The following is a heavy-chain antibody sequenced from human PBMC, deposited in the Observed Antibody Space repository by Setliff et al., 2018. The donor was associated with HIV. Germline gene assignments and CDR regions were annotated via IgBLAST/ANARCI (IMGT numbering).Heavy chain of an antibody. D-gene: IGHD5-18*01. CDR3: ARHLLRGYIYIVFDY. J-gene: IGHJ4*02. Sequence: GASVKVSCKASGYTFTSYGISWVRQAPGQGLEWMGWISAYSGNTNYAQKLQGRVTMTTDTSTSTAYMELRSLRSDDTAVYYCARHLLRGYIYIVFDYWGQGTLVTVSS. V-gene: IGHV1-18*01. CDR2: ISAYSGNT. CDR1: GYTFTSYG.